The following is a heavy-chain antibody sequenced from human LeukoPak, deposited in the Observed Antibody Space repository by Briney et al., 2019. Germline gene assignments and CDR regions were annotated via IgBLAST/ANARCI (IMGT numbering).Heavy chain of an antibody. Sequence: SETLSLTCTVSGGSISSYYWSWIRQPPGKGLEWIGEINHSGSTNYNPSLKSRVTISVDTSKNQFSLKLNSVTAADTAVYYCARKDLTGYIDYWGQGTLVTVSS. CDR3: ARKDLTGYIDY. D-gene: IGHD3-9*01. CDR2: INHSGST. J-gene: IGHJ4*02. CDR1: GGSISSYY. V-gene: IGHV4-34*01.